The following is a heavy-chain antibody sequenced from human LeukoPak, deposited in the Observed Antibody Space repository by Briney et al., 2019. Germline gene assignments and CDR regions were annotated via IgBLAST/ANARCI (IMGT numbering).Heavy chain of an antibody. Sequence: GGSLRLSCAASGFTFSSYGMHWVRQAPGKGLEWVAFIRYDGSPKYYADSVKGRFTISRDNSKNTLYLQMNSLRAEDTAVYYCAKDTGVNYDILTSYYSGYYYYGMDVWGQGTTVTVSS. CDR1: GFTFSSYG. CDR3: AKDTGVNYDILTSYYSGYYYYGMDV. V-gene: IGHV3-30*02. D-gene: IGHD3-9*01. J-gene: IGHJ6*02. CDR2: IRYDGSPK.